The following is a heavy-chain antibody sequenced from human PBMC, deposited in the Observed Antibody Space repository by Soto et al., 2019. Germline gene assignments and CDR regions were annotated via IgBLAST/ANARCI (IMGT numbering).Heavy chain of an antibody. CDR2: IYHSGST. CDR1: GGSISSSSYY. J-gene: IGHJ4*02. D-gene: IGHD3-16*01. V-gene: IGHV4-39*01. Sequence: SETLSLTCTVSGGSISSSSYYWGWIRQPPGKGLEWIGSIYHSGSTYYNPSLKSRVTISVDTSKNQFSLRLSSVTAADTAVYYCARHGHWAPLDDWGQGTLVTVSS. CDR3: ARHGHWAPLDD.